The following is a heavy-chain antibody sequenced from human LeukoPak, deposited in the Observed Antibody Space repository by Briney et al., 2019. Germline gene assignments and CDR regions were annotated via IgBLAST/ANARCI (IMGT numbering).Heavy chain of an antibody. CDR1: GFTFDDYA. CDR2: ISGDGGST. V-gene: IGHV3-43*02. CDR3: AKAKRYFDWLCCFDY. D-gene: IGHD3-9*01. J-gene: IGHJ4*02. Sequence: GGSLRLSCAASGFTFDDYAMHRVRQAPGKGLEWVSLISGDGGSTYYADSVKGRFTISRDNSKNSLYLQMNSLRTEDTALYYCAKAKRYFDWLCCFDYWGQGALVTVSS.